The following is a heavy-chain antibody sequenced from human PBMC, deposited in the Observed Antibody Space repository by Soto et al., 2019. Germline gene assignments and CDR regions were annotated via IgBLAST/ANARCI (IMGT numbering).Heavy chain of an antibody. D-gene: IGHD6-13*01. V-gene: IGHV3-13*01. CDR2: IGTAGDT. CDR3: AKSQEIGTHFFDS. J-gene: IGHJ4*02. Sequence: RRRSCEASGFTFSGFYMHWVRQPTGKGLEWVSSIGTAGDTYYAVSVKGRFTISRDNAKNSLSLQMNSLRAGDMAVYFCAKSQEIGTHFFDSWGQGTQVTVSS. CDR1: GFTFSGFY.